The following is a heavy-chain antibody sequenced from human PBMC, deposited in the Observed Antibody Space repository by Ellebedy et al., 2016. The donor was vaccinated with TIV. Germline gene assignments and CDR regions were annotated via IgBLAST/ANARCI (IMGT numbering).Heavy chain of an antibody. CDR1: GYTFTGHH. D-gene: IGHD3-16*02. Sequence: AASVKVSCKSSGYTFTGHHLHWVRQAPGQGLEWLGLINPNSGDTDYARKFQGRVTMTRETSINTAYMELTRLKSDDTAVYYCTRAKGPILGGVIIGVFDPWGQGTLVTVSS. J-gene: IGHJ5*02. CDR2: INPNSGDT. V-gene: IGHV1-2*02. CDR3: TRAKGPILGGVIIGVFDP.